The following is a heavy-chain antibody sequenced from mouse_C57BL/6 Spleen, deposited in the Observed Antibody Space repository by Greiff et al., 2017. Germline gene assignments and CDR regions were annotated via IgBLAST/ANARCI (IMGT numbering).Heavy chain of an antibody. CDR2: IRSKTNNSPT. J-gene: IGHJ3*01. D-gene: IGHD1-1*01. Sequence: EVQLVEPGGGLVQPNASLTLSCAASGSSFTISAMHLVRHVPGKGLEWVARIRSKTNNSPTFYADSVQYRFNISRADSESMLYLQMNNLKTEDTAMYYCVRQGYYGSSVFAYRGQGTLVTVSA. CDR3: VRQGYYGSSVFAY. CDR1: GSSFTISA. V-gene: IGHV10-1*01.